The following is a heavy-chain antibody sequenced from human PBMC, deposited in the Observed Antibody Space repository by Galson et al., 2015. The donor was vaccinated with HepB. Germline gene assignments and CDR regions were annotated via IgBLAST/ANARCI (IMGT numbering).Heavy chain of an antibody. CDR2: IHTDDSDS. CDR1: GYMFSNYW. D-gene: IGHD3-10*01. Sequence: QSGAEVKKPGESLRISCKGSGYMFSNYWIGWVRQMPGKGLEWMGIIHTDDSDSRYSPSFQGQVTISADKSISTAYVQWSSLKASDTAIYYCARVRGADPSGFDYWGQGTLVTVSS. CDR3: ARVRGADPSGFDY. J-gene: IGHJ4*02. V-gene: IGHV5-51*01.